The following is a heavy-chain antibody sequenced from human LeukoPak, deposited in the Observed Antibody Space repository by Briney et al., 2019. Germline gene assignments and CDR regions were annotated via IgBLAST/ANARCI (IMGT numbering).Heavy chain of an antibody. D-gene: IGHD3-10*01. V-gene: IGHV3-7*01. CDR3: ARDQGYYYGSGSHLMGMDV. Sequence: PGGSLRLSCEVSGFTFSSYHMNWVRQAPGKGLEWVANIKQDESEKDYVDSVKGRFTISRDNAKNSLYLQMNSLRAEDTAVYYCARDQGYYYGSGSHLMGMDVWGKGTTVTISS. CDR2: IKQDESEK. CDR1: GFTFSSYH. J-gene: IGHJ6*03.